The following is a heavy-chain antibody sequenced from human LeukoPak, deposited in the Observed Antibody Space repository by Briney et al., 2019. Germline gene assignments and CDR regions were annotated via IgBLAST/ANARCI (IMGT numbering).Heavy chain of an antibody. Sequence: GRSLRLSCATSGFKFDDYGMHWVRQAPRKGLEWVSGISWNGAIMVYADSVKGRFTISRDNAKSSLYLQMNSLRAEDTALYYCAKDISIGGFADGYFYGMDTWGQGTTVTVSS. V-gene: IGHV3-9*01. CDR1: GFKFDDYG. CDR3: AKDISIGGFADGYFYGMDT. CDR2: ISWNGAIM. J-gene: IGHJ6*02. D-gene: IGHD4-23*01.